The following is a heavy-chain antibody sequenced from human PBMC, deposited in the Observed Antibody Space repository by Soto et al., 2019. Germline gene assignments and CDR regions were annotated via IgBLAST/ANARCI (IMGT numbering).Heavy chain of an antibody. Sequence: AAVKVSCKASGGTFSSYAISWVRQAPGQGLEWMGGIIPIFGTANYAQKFQGRVTITADKSTSTAYMELSSLRSEDTAVYYCARDGIAAAGREGFGMDVWGQGTTVTVSS. J-gene: IGHJ6*02. D-gene: IGHD6-13*01. CDR1: GGTFSSYA. CDR3: ARDGIAAAGREGFGMDV. V-gene: IGHV1-69*06. CDR2: IIPIFGTA.